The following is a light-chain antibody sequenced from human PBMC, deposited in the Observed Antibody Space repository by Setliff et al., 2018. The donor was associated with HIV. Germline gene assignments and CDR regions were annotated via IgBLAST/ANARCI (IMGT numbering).Light chain of an antibody. V-gene: IGLV1-44*01. CDR2: SND. Sequence: QSVLTQPPSASGAPGQRVTISCSGSSSNIGSNTVNWYQQFPGTAPKPLIYSNDRRPSGVPDRFSGSKSGTSASLAISGLQSEDEADYYCQSYDSSLSALYVFGTGTKVTVL. CDR1: SSNIGSNT. J-gene: IGLJ1*01. CDR3: QSYDSSLSALYV.